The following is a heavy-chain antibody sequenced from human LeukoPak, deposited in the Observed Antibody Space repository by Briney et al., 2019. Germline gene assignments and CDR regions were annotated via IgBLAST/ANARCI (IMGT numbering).Heavy chain of an antibody. CDR3: AKGGYGIQLWWAFDI. Sequence: GSLRLSCAASGFTFSSYDMHWVRQAPGKGLEWVALIAYDGSNKYYADSVKGRFTISRDSSKNTLYLQMNSLRPEDTAIYYCAKGGYGIQLWWAFDIWSQGTMVTVSS. D-gene: IGHD5-18*01. V-gene: IGHV3-30*18. CDR1: GFTFSSYD. J-gene: IGHJ3*02. CDR2: IAYDGSNK.